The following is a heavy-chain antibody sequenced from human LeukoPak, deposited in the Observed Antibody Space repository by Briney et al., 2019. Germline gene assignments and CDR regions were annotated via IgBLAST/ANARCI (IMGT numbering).Heavy chain of an antibody. CDR3: ARGLYVAGEEFNY. Sequence: ASVKVSCKASGYTFTGYYMHWVRQAPGQGLEWMGWINPNSGGTTYTQKFQGWVTMTRDTSISTAYMELSRLRSDDTAVYYCARGLYVAGEEFNYWGQGTLVTVSS. D-gene: IGHD6-19*01. J-gene: IGHJ4*02. V-gene: IGHV1-2*04. CDR2: INPNSGGT. CDR1: GYTFTGYY.